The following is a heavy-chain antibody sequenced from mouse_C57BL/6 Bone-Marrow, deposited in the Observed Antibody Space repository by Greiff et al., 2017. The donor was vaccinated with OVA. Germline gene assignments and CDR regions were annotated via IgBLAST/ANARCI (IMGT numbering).Heavy chain of an antibody. CDR1: GFTFSSYA. CDR3: ASLYYYGSSYAAMDY. D-gene: IGHD1-1*01. V-gene: IGHV5-4*01. CDR2: ISDGGSYT. Sequence: EVQGVESGGGLVKPGGSLKLSCAASGFTFSSYAMSWVRQTPEKRLEWVATISDGGSYTYYPDNVKGRFTISRDNAKNNLYLQMSHLKSEDTAMYYCASLYYYGSSYAAMDYWGQGTSVTVSS. J-gene: IGHJ4*01.